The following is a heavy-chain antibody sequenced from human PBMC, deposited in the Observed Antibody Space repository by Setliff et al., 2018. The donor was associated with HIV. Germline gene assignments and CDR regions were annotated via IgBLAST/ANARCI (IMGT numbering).Heavy chain of an antibody. J-gene: IGHJ5*02. CDR2: INGDGDST. CDR3: AKDYTTTFWEYNWFDL. D-gene: IGHD3-3*01. V-gene: IGHV3-23*01. CDR1: GFTFSFHA. Sequence: PGGSLRLSCAASGFTFSFHAMTWVRQAPGKGLEWVSGINGDGDSTYYADSVKGRFTVSRDNSKDTLTLQMNDLRAEDTGLYYCAKDYTTTFWEYNWFDLWGQGTLVTVSS.